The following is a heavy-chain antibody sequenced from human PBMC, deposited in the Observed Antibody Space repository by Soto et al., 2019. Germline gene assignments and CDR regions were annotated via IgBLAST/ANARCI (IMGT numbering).Heavy chain of an antibody. D-gene: IGHD1-1*01. J-gene: IGHJ5*02. CDR1: GGTFSSYA. Sequence: SVKGSCRASGGTFSSYAISWVRQAPGQGLEWMGGIIPIFGTANYAQKFQGRVTITADKSTSTAYMELSSLRSEETAVYYCAREVSSGTPPWGQGTLVTVSS. CDR3: AREVSSGTPP. CDR2: IIPIFGTA. V-gene: IGHV1-69*06.